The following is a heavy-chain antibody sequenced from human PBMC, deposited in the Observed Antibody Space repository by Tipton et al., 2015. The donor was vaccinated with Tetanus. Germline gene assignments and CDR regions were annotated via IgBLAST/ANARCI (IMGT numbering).Heavy chain of an antibody. CDR1: RGPISSYY. Sequence: LRLSCTVSRGPISSYYWSWIRQPPGKGLEWIGYIYYSGSTNYNPSLKSRVTISVDTSKNQFSLKLSSVTAADTAVYYCARGTGDYWGQGTLVTVSS. CDR3: ARGTGDY. D-gene: IGHD1-14*01. CDR2: IYYSGST. V-gene: IGHV4-59*01. J-gene: IGHJ4*02.